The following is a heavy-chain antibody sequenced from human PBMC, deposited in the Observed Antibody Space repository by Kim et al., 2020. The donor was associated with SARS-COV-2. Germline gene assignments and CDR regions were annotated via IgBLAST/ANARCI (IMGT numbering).Heavy chain of an antibody. Sequence: SVKGRFTISRDNAKNSLYLQMNSLRAEDTAVYYCARTNSSSWFYYYGMDVWGQGTTVTVSS. V-gene: IGHV3-21*01. CDR3: ARTNSSSWFYYYGMDV. J-gene: IGHJ6*02. D-gene: IGHD6-13*01.